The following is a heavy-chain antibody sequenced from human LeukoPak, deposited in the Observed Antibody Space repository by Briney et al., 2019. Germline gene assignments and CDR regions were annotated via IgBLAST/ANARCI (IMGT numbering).Heavy chain of an antibody. D-gene: IGHD2-2*01. V-gene: IGHV3-30*18. CDR1: GFTFSSYG. CDR3: AKDHCSSTSCYLMDY. CDR2: ISYDGSNK. J-gene: IGHJ4*02. Sequence: GGSLRLSCAASGFTFSSYGMHWVRQAPGKGLEWVALISYDGSNKYYADSVKGRFTISRDNSKNTLYLQMNSLRAEDTAVYYCAKDHCSSTSCYLMDYWGQGTLVTVSS.